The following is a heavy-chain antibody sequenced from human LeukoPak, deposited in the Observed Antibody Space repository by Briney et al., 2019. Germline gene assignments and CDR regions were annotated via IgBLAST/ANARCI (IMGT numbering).Heavy chain of an antibody. V-gene: IGHV4-4*02. CDR3: AGSGSQYYFDY. Sequence: KPGGSLRLSCAASGFTFSTYSMNWVRQPPGKGLEWIGEIYHSGSTNYNPSLKSRVTISVDKSKNQFSLKLSSVTAADTAVYYCAGSGSQYYFDYWGQGTLVTVSS. J-gene: IGHJ4*02. CDR1: GFTFSTYSM. D-gene: IGHD3-10*01. CDR2: IYHSGST.